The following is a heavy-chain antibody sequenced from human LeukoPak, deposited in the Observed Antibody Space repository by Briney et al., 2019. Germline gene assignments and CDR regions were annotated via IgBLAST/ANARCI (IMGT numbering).Heavy chain of an antibody. CDR3: ARAYGSGSRATNTLENAFDI. CDR1: GFTFSDYY. V-gene: IGHV3-11*04. J-gene: IGHJ3*02. D-gene: IGHD3-10*01. Sequence: GGSLRLSCAASGFTFSDYYMSWIRQAPGKRLEWVSYISSSGSTIYYADSVKGRFTISRDNAKNSLYLQMNSLRAEDTAVYYCARAYGSGSRATNTLENAFDIWGQGTMVTVSS. CDR2: ISSSGSTI.